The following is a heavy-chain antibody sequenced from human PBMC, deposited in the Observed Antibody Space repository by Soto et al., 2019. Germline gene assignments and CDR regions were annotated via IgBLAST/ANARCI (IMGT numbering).Heavy chain of an antibody. CDR1: GGSISSYY. D-gene: IGHD3-9*01. J-gene: IGHJ4*02. Sequence: SETLSLTCTVSGGSISSYYWSWIRQPPGKGLEWIGYIYYSGSTNYNPSLKSRVTISVDTSKNQFSLKLSSVTAADTAVYYCARMTGYFDWLLFDYSGQGTLVTVSS. CDR2: IYYSGST. CDR3: ARMTGYFDWLLFDY. V-gene: IGHV4-59*01.